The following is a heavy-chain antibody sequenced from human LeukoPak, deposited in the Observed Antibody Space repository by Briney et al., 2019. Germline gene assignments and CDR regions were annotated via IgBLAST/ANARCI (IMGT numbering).Heavy chain of an antibody. J-gene: IGHJ4*02. V-gene: IGHV4-31*03. D-gene: IGHD1-26*01. CDR3: ARAGSGTFDY. CDR1: GGSISSGGYY. CDR2: IYYSGST. Sequence: SETLSLTCTVSGGSISSGGYYWSWIRQHPGTGLEWIGYIYYSGSTYYNPSLKSRVTKSVDTSKNQFSLKLSSVTAADTAVYYCARAGSGTFDYWGQGTLVTVSS.